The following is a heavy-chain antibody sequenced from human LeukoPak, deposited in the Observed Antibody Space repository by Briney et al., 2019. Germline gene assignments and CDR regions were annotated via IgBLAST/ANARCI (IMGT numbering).Heavy chain of an antibody. CDR3: ARKPDSGSFLAY. J-gene: IGHJ4*02. CDR1: GFTFGNYG. V-gene: IGHV3-33*01. CDR2: IWYDGTNK. Sequence: GGSLRLSCAASGFTFGNYGMHWVRQAPGKGLEWVAVIWYDGTNKYYADSVKGRFTISRDNSKITLYLQMNSLRAEDTAVYYCARKPDSGSFLAYWGQGTLVTVSS. D-gene: IGHD1-26*01.